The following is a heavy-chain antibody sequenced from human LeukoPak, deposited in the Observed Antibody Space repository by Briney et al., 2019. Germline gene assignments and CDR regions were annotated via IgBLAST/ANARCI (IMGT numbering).Heavy chain of an antibody. V-gene: IGHV4-34*01. Sequence: PSETLSLTCTVSGGSISSYYWSWIRQPPGKGLEWIGEINHSGSTNYNPSLKSRVTISVDTSKNQFSLKLSSVTAADTAVYYCARVRSSGWARRFDYWGQGTLVTVSS. J-gene: IGHJ4*02. CDR3: ARVRSSGWARRFDY. CDR1: GGSISSYY. D-gene: IGHD6-19*01. CDR2: INHSGST.